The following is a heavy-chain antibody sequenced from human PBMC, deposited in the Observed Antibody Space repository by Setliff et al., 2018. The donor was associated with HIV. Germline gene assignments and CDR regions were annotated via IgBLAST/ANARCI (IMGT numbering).Heavy chain of an antibody. D-gene: IGHD3-10*01. Sequence: PSETLSLTCTVSGGSISSYYWSWIRQPPGKGLEWIGYIYYSGSTNYNPSLKSRVTISVDTSKNQFSLKLSSVTAADTAVYYCARGSAYYYGSGIDYWGQGTLVTVSS. CDR3: ARGSAYYYGSGIDY. CDR2: IYYSGST. CDR1: GGSISSYY. J-gene: IGHJ4*02. V-gene: IGHV4-59*01.